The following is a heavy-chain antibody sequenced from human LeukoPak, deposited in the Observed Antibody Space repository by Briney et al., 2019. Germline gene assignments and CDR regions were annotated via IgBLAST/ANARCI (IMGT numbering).Heavy chain of an antibody. CDR1: GVTVRSNY. D-gene: IGHD6-19*01. CDR2: IFSGNST. J-gene: IGHJ4*02. Sequence: GGSLRLSCAASGVTVRSNYMNWVRQAPGKGLEWVALIFSGNSTYYADSVKGRFTISRDNSKNTLYLQMNSLRAEDTAVYYCATQRSGWRKLGFDYWGQGTLVTVSS. V-gene: IGHV3-53*01. CDR3: ATQRSGWRKLGFDY.